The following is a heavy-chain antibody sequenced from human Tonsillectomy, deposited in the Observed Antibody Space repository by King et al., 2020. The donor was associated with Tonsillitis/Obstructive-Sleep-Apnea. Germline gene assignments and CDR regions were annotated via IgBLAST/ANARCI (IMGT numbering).Heavy chain of an antibody. V-gene: IGHV5-51*01. CDR2: IFPGDSDS. J-gene: IGHJ4*01. CDR1: GYNFPTSW. Sequence: VQLVESGAEVKKPGESLKIACTASGYNFPTSWIGWVRQMPGKGLEWMGSIFPGDSDSRYSASFQGQVTMSADKSISTAYLQWSSLTASDTAMYYCARGYSISTSCDAHFDHWGHGTLVTVSS. D-gene: IGHD2-2*01. CDR3: ARGYSISTSCDAHFDH.